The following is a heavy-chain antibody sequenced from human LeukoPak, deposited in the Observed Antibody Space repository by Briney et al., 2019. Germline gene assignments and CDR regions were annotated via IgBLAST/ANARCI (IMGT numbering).Heavy chain of an antibody. Sequence: GASVKVSCKASGYTFTGYYMHWVRQAPGQGLEWMGRIIPILGIANYAQKFQGRVTITADKSTSTAYMELSSLRSEDTAVYYCASMMPESSSWTTLDYWGQGTLVTVSS. J-gene: IGHJ4*02. D-gene: IGHD6-13*01. V-gene: IGHV1-69*02. CDR1: GYTFTGYY. CDR2: IIPILGIA. CDR3: ASMMPESSSWTTLDY.